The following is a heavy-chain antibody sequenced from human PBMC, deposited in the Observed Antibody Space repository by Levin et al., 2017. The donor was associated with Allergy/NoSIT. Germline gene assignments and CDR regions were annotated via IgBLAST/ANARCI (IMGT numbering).Heavy chain of an antibody. D-gene: IGHD1-14*01. V-gene: IGHV3-30-3*01. CDR1: GLTLSDYV. Sequence: GGSLRLSCVASGLTLSDYVMHWVRQAPGGRLEWVAVISEDETNKVYLDSVKGRFSISKDRSKNTLFLQMDSLRADDTALYYCAKKGRTNNRSDAFDIWGQGTMVTVSS. J-gene: IGHJ3*02. CDR2: ISEDETNK. CDR3: AKKGRTNNRSDAFDI.